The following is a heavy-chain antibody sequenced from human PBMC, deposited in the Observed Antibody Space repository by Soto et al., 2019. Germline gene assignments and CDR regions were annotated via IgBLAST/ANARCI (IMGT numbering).Heavy chain of an antibody. D-gene: IGHD2-21*02. V-gene: IGHV1-69*13. J-gene: IGHJ4*02. CDR3: ARSPGGAGYCGGDCYRGVFDY. CDR1: GGTFSSYA. CDR2: IIPIFGTA. Sequence: VASVKVSCKASGGTFSSYAISWVRQAPGQGLEWMGGIIPIFGTANYAQKFQGRVTITADESTSTAYMELSSLRSEDTAVYYCARSPGGAGYCGGDCYRGVFDYWGQGTLVTVSS.